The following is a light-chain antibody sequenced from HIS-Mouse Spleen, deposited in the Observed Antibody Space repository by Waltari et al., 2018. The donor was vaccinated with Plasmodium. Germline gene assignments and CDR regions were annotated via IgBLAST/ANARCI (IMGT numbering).Light chain of an antibody. J-gene: IGLJ3*02. CDR2: EDS. Sequence: SYELTQPPSVSVSPGQTARITCSGDDMPKKYASWYHQKSGQAPVLVIYEDSKRPSGIPERFSGSSSGTMATLTISGAQVEDEADYYCYSTDSSGNHRVFGGGTKLTVL. V-gene: IGLV3-10*01. CDR3: YSTDSSGNHRV. CDR1: DMPKKY.